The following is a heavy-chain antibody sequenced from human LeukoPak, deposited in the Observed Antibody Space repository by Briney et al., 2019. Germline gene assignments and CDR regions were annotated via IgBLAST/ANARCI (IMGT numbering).Heavy chain of an antibody. CDR1: GFTFSSYW. J-gene: IGHJ6*02. Sequence: GGSLRLSCAASGFTFSSYWMNWVRQAPGKGLVWVSRIASDGSSTTYADSVKGRFSISRDNAKNTLYLQMNSLRAEDTAVYYCARDAVDTANAVWGQGTTVTVSS. D-gene: IGHD5-18*01. CDR3: ARDAVDTANAV. CDR2: IASDGSST. V-gene: IGHV3-74*01.